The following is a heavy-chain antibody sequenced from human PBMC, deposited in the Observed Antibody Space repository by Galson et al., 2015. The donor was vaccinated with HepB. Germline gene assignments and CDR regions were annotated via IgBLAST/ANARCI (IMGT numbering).Heavy chain of an antibody. Sequence: PALVKPTQTLTLTCTFSGFSLSTSGMCVSWIRQPPGKALEWLARIDWDDDKYYSTSLKTRLTISKDTSKNQVVLTMTNMDPVDTATYYCARIRRGCELSSYYYGMDVWGQGTTVTVSS. CDR3: ARIRRGCELSSYYYGMDV. J-gene: IGHJ6*02. CDR2: IDWDDDK. CDR1: GFSLSTSGMC. D-gene: IGHD1-26*01. V-gene: IGHV2-70*11.